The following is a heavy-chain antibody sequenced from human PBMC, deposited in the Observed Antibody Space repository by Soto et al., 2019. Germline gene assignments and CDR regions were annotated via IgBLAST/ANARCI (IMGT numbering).Heavy chain of an antibody. V-gene: IGHV3-23*01. CDR1: GFTFSSYS. CDR2: ISGSGGST. CDR3: AKSGVYYDSSGFDY. D-gene: IGHD3-22*01. J-gene: IGHJ4*02. Sequence: PGGSLILSCAASGFTFSSYSMSWVRQAPGKGLEWVSAISGSGGSTYYADSVKGRFTISRDNSKNTLYLQMNSLRAEDTAVYYCAKSGVYYDSSGFDYWGQGTLVTVSS.